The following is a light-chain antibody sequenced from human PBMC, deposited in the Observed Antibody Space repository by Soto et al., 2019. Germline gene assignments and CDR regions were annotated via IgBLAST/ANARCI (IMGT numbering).Light chain of an antibody. V-gene: IGKV3-20*01. CDR1: QSVTSNY. Sequence: TLLTQGPGTLSLSPGESATLSCRASQSVTSNYLAWYQQKPGQASGLLIFGASGRATGIPGRFSGSDWGTDFTLTISRLEPEDFAVYYYQQWGSPDTFGQGTKVDIK. CDR3: QQWGSPDT. CDR2: GAS. J-gene: IGKJ1*01.